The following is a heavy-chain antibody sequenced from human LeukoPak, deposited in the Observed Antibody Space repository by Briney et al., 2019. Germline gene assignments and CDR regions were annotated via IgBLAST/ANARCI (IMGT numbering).Heavy chain of an antibody. J-gene: IGHJ3*02. Sequence: PGGSLRLSCAASGFTFSSYSMNWVRQAPGKGLEWVSYISSSSSTIYYGDSVKGRFTISRDNAKNSLYLQMNSLRAEDTAVYYCARVGLYYYDSGGDGSDMWGQGTMVTVSS. D-gene: IGHD3-22*01. CDR2: ISSSSSTI. CDR1: GFTFSSYS. V-gene: IGHV3-48*04. CDR3: ARVGLYYYDSGGDGSDM.